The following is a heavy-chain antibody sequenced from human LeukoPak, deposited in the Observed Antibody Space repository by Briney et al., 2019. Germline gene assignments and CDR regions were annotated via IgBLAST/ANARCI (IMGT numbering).Heavy chain of an antibody. CDR3: FYEYSSGRRRYHYYIDV. J-gene: IGHJ6*03. Sequence: GGSLRLSCAASGFTFSSYGMNWVRQAPGKGLEWVAFIRYDGSDKYYADSVKGRFTVSRDNSKNMVYLQMNSLRAEVSDVHYFFYEYSSGRRRYHYYIDVRGKVPTVIVSS. CDR1: GFTFSSYG. D-gene: IGHD6-19*01. CDR2: IRYDGSDK. V-gene: IGHV3-30*02.